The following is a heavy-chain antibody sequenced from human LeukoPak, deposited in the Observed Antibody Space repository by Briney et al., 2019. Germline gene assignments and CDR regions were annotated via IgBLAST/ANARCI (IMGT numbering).Heavy chain of an antibody. CDR3: ARSTVVVITTGISSNYYYYYMDV. V-gene: IGHV1-24*01. CDR1: GYTLTELS. D-gene: IGHD3-22*01. J-gene: IGHJ6*03. CDR2: FDPEDGET. Sequence: ASVKVSCKVSGYTLTELSMHWVRQAPGKGLEWMGGFDPEDGETFYAQKFQGRVTMTEDTSTDTAYMELSSLRSEDTAVYYCARSTVVVITTGISSNYYYYYMDVWGKGTTVTVSS.